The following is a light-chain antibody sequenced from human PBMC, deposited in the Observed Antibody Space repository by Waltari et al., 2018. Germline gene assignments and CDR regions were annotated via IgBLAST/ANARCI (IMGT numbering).Light chain of an antibody. CDR1: DIGSRN. V-gene: IGLV3-9*01. CDR2: KNS. CDR3: QVWRSSTYV. Sequence: SYELTQPLSVSVALGQTATITCGGSDIGSRNVNWYQQKPGQAPVWVIYKNSHRPSGIPERFSASNSGSMATLTISRAQAGDEADYYCQVWRSSTYVFAAGTHVTVL. J-gene: IGLJ1*01.